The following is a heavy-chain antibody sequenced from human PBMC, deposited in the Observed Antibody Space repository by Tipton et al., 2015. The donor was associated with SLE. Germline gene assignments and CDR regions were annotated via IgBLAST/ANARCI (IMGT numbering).Heavy chain of an antibody. CDR3: ARELSYYGMDV. Sequence: SLRLSCAASGFTFSNYAMHWVRQAPGRGLEWVAVFSFDGSNKYYADSVKGRFTISRDNSKNTLYLQMNSLRAEDTAVYYCARELSYYGMDVWGQGTTVTVSS. CDR2: FSFDGSNK. CDR1: GFTFSNYA. D-gene: IGHD3-16*02. V-gene: IGHV3-30*04. J-gene: IGHJ6*02.